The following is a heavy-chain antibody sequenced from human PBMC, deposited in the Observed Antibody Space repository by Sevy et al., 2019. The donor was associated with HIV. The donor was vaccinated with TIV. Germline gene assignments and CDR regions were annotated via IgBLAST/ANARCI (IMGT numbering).Heavy chain of an antibody. V-gene: IGHV3-21*01. CDR1: GFNFRTYS. D-gene: IGHD3-3*01. CDR3: ARDLSKCGVVSGNDY. CDR2: ISDDSHYK. J-gene: IGHJ4*02. Sequence: GGSLRLSCAASGFNFRTYSMNWVRQAPGKGLEWLSSISDDSHYKYYSDSVKGRFTISRANAKNSMYLQMNNLRVEDTAMYYCARDLSKCGVVSGNDYWGQGNLVTVSS.